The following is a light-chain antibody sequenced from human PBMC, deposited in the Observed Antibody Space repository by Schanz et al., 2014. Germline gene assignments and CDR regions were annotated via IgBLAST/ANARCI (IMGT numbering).Light chain of an antibody. V-gene: IGLV1-40*01. CDR3: AAWDYSLNGPV. Sequence: QSVLTQPPSVSGAPGQGVTISCTGSASNIGAGYDVHWYQQVPGTAPKPLIFDNTNRPSGVPDRFSGSKSGTSASLAISGLQSEDEADYYCAAWDYSLNGPVFGGGTQLTVL. J-gene: IGLJ3*02. CDR2: DNT. CDR1: ASNIGAGYD.